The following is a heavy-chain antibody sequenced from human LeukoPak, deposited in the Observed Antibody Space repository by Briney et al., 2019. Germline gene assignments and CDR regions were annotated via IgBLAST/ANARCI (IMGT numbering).Heavy chain of an antibody. Sequence: PSETLSLTCTVSGYSITSGYYWGCIRQPPGKGLEWIGSIYHSGSTYYNPSLKSRVTISVDTSKNQFSLKLSYVTAADTAVYYCARSTVVNNLDYWGQGTLVTVSS. J-gene: IGHJ4*02. D-gene: IGHD2-21*01. V-gene: IGHV4-38-2*02. CDR3: ARSTVVNNLDY. CDR2: IYHSGST. CDR1: GYSITSGYY.